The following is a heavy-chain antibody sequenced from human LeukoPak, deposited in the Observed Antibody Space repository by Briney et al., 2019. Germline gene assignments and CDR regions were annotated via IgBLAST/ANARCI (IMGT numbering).Heavy chain of an antibody. Sequence: PSETLSLTCAVYGGSFSGYYWSWIRQPPGKGLEWIGEINHSGSTNYNPSLKSRVTILVDTSKNQFSLKLSSVTAADTAVYYCATGYGYNSYWGQGTLVTVSS. CDR1: GGSFSGYY. D-gene: IGHD5-24*01. V-gene: IGHV4-34*01. J-gene: IGHJ4*02. CDR2: INHSGST. CDR3: ATGYGYNSY.